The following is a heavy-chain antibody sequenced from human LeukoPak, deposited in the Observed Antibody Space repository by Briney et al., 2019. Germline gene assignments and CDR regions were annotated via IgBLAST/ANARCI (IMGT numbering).Heavy chain of an antibody. V-gene: IGHV1-24*01. J-gene: IGHJ4*02. D-gene: IGHD3-22*01. CDR2: FDPEDGET. CDR3: ATQHGTYYYDSSGYCFDY. Sequence: ASVKASCKVSGYTLTELSMHWVRQAPGKGLEWMGGFDPEDGETIYAQKFQGRVTMTEDTSTDTAYMELSSLRSEDTAAYYCATQHGTYYYDSSGYCFDYWGQGTLVTVSS. CDR1: GYTLTELS.